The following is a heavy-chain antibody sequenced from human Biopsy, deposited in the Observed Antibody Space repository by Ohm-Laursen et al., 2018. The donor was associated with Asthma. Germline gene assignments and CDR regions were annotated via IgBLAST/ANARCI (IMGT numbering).Heavy chain of an antibody. CDR2: ISSSGSTT. CDR1: GFSFSDYY. D-gene: IGHD6-25*01. J-gene: IGHJ6*02. CDR3: ARVFESSEWGPFYHFGLDV. V-gene: IGHV3-11*01. Sequence: SLRLSCTASGFSFSDYYMTWMRQAPGKGLEWVSSISSSGSTTYPAESVKGRFTISRDNARKSLSLQMGSLRAEDTAIYYCARVFESSEWGPFYHFGLDVWGQGTTVAVPS.